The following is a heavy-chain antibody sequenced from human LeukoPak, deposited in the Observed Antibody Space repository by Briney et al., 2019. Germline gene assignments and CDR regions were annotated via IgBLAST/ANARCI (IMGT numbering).Heavy chain of an antibody. D-gene: IGHD6-13*01. J-gene: IGHJ4*02. CDR2: INPSGGST. CDR1: GYTFSSYY. V-gene: IGHV1-46*01. CDR3: ARDRPPQLVRPFDY. Sequence: ASVKVSCKASGYTFSSYYIYWVRQAPGQGLEWVGGINPSGGSTTYAQKFQGRVTMTRDTSTSTVYMELSRLRSDDTAVYYCARDRPPQLVRPFDYWGQGTLVTVSS.